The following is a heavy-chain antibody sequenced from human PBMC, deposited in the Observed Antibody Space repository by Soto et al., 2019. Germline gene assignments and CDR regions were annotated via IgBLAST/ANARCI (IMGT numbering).Heavy chain of an antibody. Sequence: SETLCLTCAVYGGSFSGYYWNWIRQPPGKGLDWIGEINPSGNINDNPSLKSRVTISVDTSKHQFSLKMRSVTAADTAIYYCARGNGMSLARQADAPDTHYVDSWCQGTLVT. CDR1: GGSFSGYY. D-gene: IGHD1-1*01. CDR3: ARGNGMSLARQADAPDTHYVDS. CDR2: INPSGNI. J-gene: IGHJ4*02. V-gene: IGHV4-34*01.